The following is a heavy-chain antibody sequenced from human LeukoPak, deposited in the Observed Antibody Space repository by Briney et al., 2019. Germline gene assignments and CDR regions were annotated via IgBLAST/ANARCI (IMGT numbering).Heavy chain of an antibody. CDR3: ARRGPCTRFPTNFDY. CDR1: GYSFTSYW. V-gene: IGHV5-51*01. D-gene: IGHD2-2*01. Sequence: GESLKISCKGSGYSFTSYWIGWVRQMPGKGLEWMGIIYPGDSDTRYSPSFQGQVTISADKSISTAYLQWSSLKASDTAMYYCARRGPCTRFPTNFDYWGQGTLVTVSS. CDR2: IYPGDSDT. J-gene: IGHJ4*02.